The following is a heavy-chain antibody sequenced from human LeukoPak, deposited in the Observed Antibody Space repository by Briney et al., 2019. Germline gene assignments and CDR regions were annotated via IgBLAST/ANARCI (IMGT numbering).Heavy chain of an antibody. CDR1: VHTSTTYA. J-gene: IGHJ6*02. CDR3: ARGYCSSTSCYMDV. CDR2: VNAGNGNI. V-gene: IGHV1-3*01. Sequence: ASVKVSCKASVHTSTTYAIHWVRQAPGQGLEWMGWVNAGNGNIKYSQKFQGRVTISGDTSASTAYIELSSLRSEDTAVYYCARGYCSSTSCYMDVWGQGTTVT. D-gene: IGHD2-2*01.